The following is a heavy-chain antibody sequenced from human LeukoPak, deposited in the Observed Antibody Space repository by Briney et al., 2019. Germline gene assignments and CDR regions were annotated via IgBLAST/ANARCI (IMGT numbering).Heavy chain of an antibody. Sequence: GGSLRLSCAASGFTFSSYGMHWVREGPGKGLEWVAFIRYDGSNKYYADSVKGRFTISRDNSKNTLYLQMNSLRAEDTAVYYCAKDHRRLTIVGATTHFDYWGQGTLVTVSS. J-gene: IGHJ4*02. CDR2: IRYDGSNK. CDR1: GFTFSSYG. D-gene: IGHD1-26*01. CDR3: AKDHRRLTIVGATTHFDY. V-gene: IGHV3-30*02.